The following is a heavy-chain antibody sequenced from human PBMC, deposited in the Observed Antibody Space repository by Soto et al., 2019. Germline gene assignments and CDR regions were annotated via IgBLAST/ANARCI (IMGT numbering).Heavy chain of an antibody. CDR3: ARSDYDSSFVGTYYYYYGMDV. CDR1: GYSFTSYC. CDR2: IYPGDSDT. D-gene: IGHD3-22*01. J-gene: IGHJ6*02. Sequence: GEPLKISCKGPGYSFTSYCIGLVRQIHGKGLEWMGIIYPGDSDTRYSPSFQGQVTISADKSISTAYLQWSSLKASDTAMYYCARSDYDSSFVGTYYYYYGMDVWGQGTTVTVS. V-gene: IGHV5-51*01.